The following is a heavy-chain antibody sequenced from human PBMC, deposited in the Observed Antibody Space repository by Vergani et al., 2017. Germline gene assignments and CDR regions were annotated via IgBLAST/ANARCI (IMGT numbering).Heavy chain of an antibody. V-gene: IGHV3-43D*03. CDR2: ISWDGGST. CDR1: GFTFDDYA. J-gene: IGHJ6*02. CDR3: AKGMRGCSGGSCYSYYYGMNV. D-gene: IGHD2-15*01. Sequence: EVQLVESGGVVVQPGGSLRLSCAASGFTFDDYAMHWVRQAPGKGLEWVSLISWDGGSTYYADSVKGRFTISRDNSKNSLYLQMNSLRAEDTALYYCAKGMRGCSGGSCYSYYYGMNVWGQGTTVTVSS.